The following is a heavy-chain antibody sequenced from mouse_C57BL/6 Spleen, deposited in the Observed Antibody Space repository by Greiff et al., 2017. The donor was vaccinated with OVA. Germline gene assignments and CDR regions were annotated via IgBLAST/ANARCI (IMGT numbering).Heavy chain of an antibody. Sequence: QVHVKQSGAELVRPGASVTLSCKASGYTFTDYEMHWVKQTSVHGLEWIGAIDPETGGTAYNQKFKGKAILTADKSSSTAYMELRSLTSEDSSVYYCTRLRGDAMDYWGQGTSVTVSS. CDR2: IDPETGGT. CDR3: TRLRGDAMDY. CDR1: GYTFTDYE. J-gene: IGHJ4*01. V-gene: IGHV1-15*01.